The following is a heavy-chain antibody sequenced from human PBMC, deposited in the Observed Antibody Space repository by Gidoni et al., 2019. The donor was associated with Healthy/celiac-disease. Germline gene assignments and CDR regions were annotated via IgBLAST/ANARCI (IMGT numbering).Heavy chain of an antibody. D-gene: IGHD3-22*01. CDR1: GFTFSSYG. CDR2: ISYDGSNK. CDR3: AKQRTAKWLKASAFDY. V-gene: IGHV3-30*18. J-gene: IGHJ4*02. Sequence: QVQLVESGGGVVQPGGSLRLSCAASGFTFSSYGMHWVRQAPGKGLEWVAVISYDGSNKYYADSVKGRFTISRDNSKNTLYLQMNSLRAEDTAVYYCAKQRTAKWLKASAFDYWGQGTLVTVSS.